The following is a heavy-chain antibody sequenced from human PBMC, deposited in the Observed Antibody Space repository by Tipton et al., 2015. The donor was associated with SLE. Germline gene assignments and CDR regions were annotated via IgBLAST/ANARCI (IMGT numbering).Heavy chain of an antibody. D-gene: IGHD6-6*01. CDR1: GGSISSYY. CDR2: IYTSGSA. V-gene: IGHV4-4*08. CDR3: ARDLAARFRFDY. Sequence: TLSLTCTVSGGSISSYYWSWIRQPPGKGLEWIGRIYTSGSANYNPSLKSRVTISVDTSKNQFSLKLSSVTAADTAVYYCARDLAARFRFDYWGQGTLVTVSS. J-gene: IGHJ4*02.